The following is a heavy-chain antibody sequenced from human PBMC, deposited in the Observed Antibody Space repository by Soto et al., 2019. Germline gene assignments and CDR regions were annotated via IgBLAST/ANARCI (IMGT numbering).Heavy chain of an antibody. V-gene: IGHV4-31*03. CDR1: GGSISSGGYS. Sequence: SETLSLTCTVSGGSISSGGYSWTWIRQHPGKGLEWIGYIYYSGSTYYKPSLKSRLTISVDTSKNQSSLRLSSVTAADTAIYYCARHPGYYDVLTGYSTYYFDYWGQGALVTVSS. D-gene: IGHD3-9*01. CDR3: ARHPGYYDVLTGYSTYYFDY. J-gene: IGHJ4*02. CDR2: IYYSGST.